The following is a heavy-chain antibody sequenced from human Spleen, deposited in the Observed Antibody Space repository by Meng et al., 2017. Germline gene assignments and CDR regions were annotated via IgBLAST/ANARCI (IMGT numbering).Heavy chain of an antibody. Sequence: QLQLQESGPGLVKPSESLSLTGTVSGGSMNNDHWWSWVRQTPGKGLEWIGEIWHAGGTNYNPSFKSRVTMSIDKPNNQFSLKLTSVTAADTAVYYCAIDGSGWQQENFWGQGTLVTVSS. CDR2: IWHAGGT. CDR3: AIDGSGWQQENF. V-gene: IGHV4-4*02. J-gene: IGHJ4*02. D-gene: IGHD6-19*01. CDR1: GGSMNNDHW.